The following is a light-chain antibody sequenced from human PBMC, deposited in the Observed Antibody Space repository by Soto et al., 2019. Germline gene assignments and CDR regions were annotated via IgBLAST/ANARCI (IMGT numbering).Light chain of an antibody. J-gene: IGLJ7*01. CDR2: DVI. CDR3: SSYTSRSTLGV. Sequence: QSALTQPASVSGSPGQSITISCTGTNSDIGGYNYVSWYQQHPGKAPKLMIYDVINRPSGVSYRFSGSKSGNTASLTISGLQAEDEADYYCSSYTSRSTLGVFGGGTQLTVL. CDR1: NSDIGGYNY. V-gene: IGLV2-14*03.